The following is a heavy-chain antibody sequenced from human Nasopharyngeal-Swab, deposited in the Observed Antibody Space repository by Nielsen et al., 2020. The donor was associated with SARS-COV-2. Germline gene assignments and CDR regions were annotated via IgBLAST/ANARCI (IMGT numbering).Heavy chain of an antibody. CDR1: GGSFSGYF. J-gene: IGHJ6*02. Sequence: SQTLSLTCAVYGGSFSGYFWSWIRQPPGKGLEWIGEINHSGSTNYNPSLKGRVTISVDTSKNQFSLKLSSVTAADTAAYYCARYRQYRGYYYYGMDVWGQGTTVTVSS. CDR2: INHSGST. D-gene: IGHD6-13*01. CDR3: ARYRQYRGYYYYGMDV. V-gene: IGHV4-34*01.